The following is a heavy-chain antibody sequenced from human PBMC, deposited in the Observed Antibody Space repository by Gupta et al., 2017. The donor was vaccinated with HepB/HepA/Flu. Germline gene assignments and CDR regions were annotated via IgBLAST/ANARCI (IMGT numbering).Heavy chain of an antibody. CDR2: LWHDGTKK. D-gene: IGHD5-24*01. CDR3: ARGTGYNWGYFDY. Sequence: QVQLVESEGGVVQPGRPLRLSCAASGFTFNDYGMHWVRQAPGKGLEWVAVLWHDGTKKSYADSVKGRFSISRDNSESMVYLQMNSLRAEDTAVYFCARGTGYNWGYFDYWGQGILVTVSS. J-gene: IGHJ4*02. CDR1: GFTFNDYG. V-gene: IGHV3-33*01.